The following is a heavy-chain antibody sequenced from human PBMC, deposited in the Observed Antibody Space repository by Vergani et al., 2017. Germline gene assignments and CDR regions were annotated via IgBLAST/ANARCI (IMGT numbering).Heavy chain of an antibody. Sequence: QVQLVQSGSELKKPGASVKVSCKASGYTFTSYSVNWLRQAPGQGLAWMGWINTNTGNPTYVQGFTGRFVFSLDTSGSTAYLQISSLKAEDSAVYYCARVLCLRWFGDYGMDVWGQGTTVTVSS. CDR3: ARVLCLRWFGDYGMDV. CDR2: INTNTGNP. V-gene: IGHV7-4-1*02. D-gene: IGHD3-10*01. J-gene: IGHJ6*02. CDR1: GYTFTSYS.